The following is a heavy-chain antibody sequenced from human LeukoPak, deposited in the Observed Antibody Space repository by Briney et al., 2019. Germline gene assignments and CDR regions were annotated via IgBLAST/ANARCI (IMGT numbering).Heavy chain of an antibody. CDR3: ARQLPTAAADTRGYFDY. D-gene: IGHD6-25*01. J-gene: IGHJ4*02. Sequence: PETLSLTCTVSGGSISIISSSTYYWGWIRQAPGKGLEWIGSLYYGENSHYNPSLKSRATLSVDTSNNQFSLKLTSVTAADAAVYLCARQLPTAAADTRGYFDYWGQGTVVTVSS. V-gene: IGHV4-39*01. CDR1: GGSISIISSSTYY. CDR2: LYYGENS.